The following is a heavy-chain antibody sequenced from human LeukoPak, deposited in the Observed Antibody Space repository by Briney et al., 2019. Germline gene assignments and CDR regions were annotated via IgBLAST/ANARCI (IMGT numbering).Heavy chain of an antibody. J-gene: IGHJ4*02. CDR1: GFTFSTYG. Sequence: GGSLRLSCEASGFTFSTYGMHWVRQAPGKGLEWVAVISYDRSNKYYADSVKGRFTISRDNSKNTLYLQMNSLRPEDTAVYYCAKPGYSGYDWYYFHYWGRGTLVTVSS. D-gene: IGHD5-12*01. CDR3: AKPGYSGYDWYYFHY. CDR2: ISYDRSNK. V-gene: IGHV3-30*18.